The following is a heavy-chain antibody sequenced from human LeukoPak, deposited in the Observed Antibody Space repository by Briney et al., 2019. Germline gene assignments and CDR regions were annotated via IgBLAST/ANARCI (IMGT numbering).Heavy chain of an antibody. V-gene: IGHV4-59*01. CDR1: GGSISSYY. Sequence: SETLSLTCTVSGGSISSYYWSWIRQPPGKRLEWIGHIYYSGSTNYTPSLKSRVTISVDTSKNQFSLKLSSVTAADTAVYYCASRSSIWSGYQDTLYYFDSWGQGTLVTVSS. CDR2: IYYSGST. CDR3: ASRSSIWSGYQDTLYYFDS. D-gene: IGHD3-3*01. J-gene: IGHJ4*02.